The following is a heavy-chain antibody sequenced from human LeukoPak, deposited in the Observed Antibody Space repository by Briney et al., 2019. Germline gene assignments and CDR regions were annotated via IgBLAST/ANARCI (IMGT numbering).Heavy chain of an antibody. CDR3: ARGVFCSGGRCYNWFDP. V-gene: IGHV4-30-4*08. Sequence: PSETLSLTCTVSGGSISSGDYYWSWIRQPPGKGLEWIGCIYYSGSTYYNPSLKSRVTISVDTSKNQFSLKLSSVAAAGTAVYYCARGVFCSGGRCYNWFDPWGQGTLVTVSS. CDR2: IYYSGST. D-gene: IGHD2-15*01. J-gene: IGHJ5*02. CDR1: GGSISSGDYY.